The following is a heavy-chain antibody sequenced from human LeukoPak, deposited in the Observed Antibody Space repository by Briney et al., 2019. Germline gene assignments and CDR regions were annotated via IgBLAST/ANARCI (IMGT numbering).Heavy chain of an antibody. CDR3: ARYQLPDY. J-gene: IGHJ4*02. CDR2: ISSSSSTI. Sequence: GGSLRLSCAASGFTFSGYSMNWVRQAPGKGLEWVSYISSSSSTIYYADSVKGRFTISRDNAKNSLYLQMNSLRAEDTAVYYCARYQLPDYWGQGTLVTVSS. V-gene: IGHV3-48*04. CDR1: GFTFSGYS. D-gene: IGHD2-2*01.